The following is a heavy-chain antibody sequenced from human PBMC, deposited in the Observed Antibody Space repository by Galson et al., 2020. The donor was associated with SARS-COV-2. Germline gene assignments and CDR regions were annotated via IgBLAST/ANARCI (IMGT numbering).Heavy chain of an antibody. CDR2: INHSGST. CDR1: GGSFSGYY. CDR3: ARGPRGVLRYFDPPLYYMDV. V-gene: IGHV4-34*01. D-gene: IGHD3-9*01. Sequence: SETLSLTCAVYGGSFSGYYWSWIRQPPGKGLEWIGEINHSGSTNYNPSLKSRVTISVDTSKNQFSLKLSSVTAADTAVYYCARGPRGVLRYFDPPLYYMDVWGKGTTVTVSS. J-gene: IGHJ6*03.